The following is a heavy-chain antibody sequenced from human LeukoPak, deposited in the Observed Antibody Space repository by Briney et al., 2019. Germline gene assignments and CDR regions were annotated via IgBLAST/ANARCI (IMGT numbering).Heavy chain of an antibody. CDR1: GGSISSYY. CDR3: ARDVTPATL. J-gene: IGHJ4*02. Sequence: SETLSLTCTVSGGSISSYYWSWIRQPAGKGLEWIGYIRSSGSTNYNPSLKSRVTISMDTSKNQFSLQLSSVTAADTAVYYCARDVTPATLWGQGTLVTVSS. CDR2: IRSSGST. V-gene: IGHV4-59*01. D-gene: IGHD3-16*01.